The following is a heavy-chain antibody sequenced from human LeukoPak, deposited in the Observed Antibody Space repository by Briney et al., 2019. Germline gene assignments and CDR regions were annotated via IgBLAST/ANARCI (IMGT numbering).Heavy chain of an antibody. Sequence: ASVKVSCKASGYTFASYGISWVRRAPGQGLGWMGWISTYNGYTNYAQKVQGRVTMTTDTSTSTVYMELRSLRSDDTAVYYCARECPSCFNFEPWGPGTLVTVSS. D-gene: IGHD1-1*01. J-gene: IGHJ5*02. V-gene: IGHV1-18*01. CDR1: GYTFASYG. CDR2: ISTYNGYT. CDR3: ARECPSCFNFEP.